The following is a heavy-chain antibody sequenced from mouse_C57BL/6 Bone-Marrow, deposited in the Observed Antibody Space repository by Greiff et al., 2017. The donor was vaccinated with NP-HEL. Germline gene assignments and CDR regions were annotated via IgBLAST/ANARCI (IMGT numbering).Heavy chain of an antibody. CDR2: IYPRSGNT. D-gene: IGHD1-1*01. V-gene: IGHV1-81*01. CDR1: GYTFTSYG. CDR3: ARDYYGSSGAWFAY. J-gene: IGHJ3*01. Sequence: QVQLQQSGAELARPGASVKLSCKASGYTFTSYGISWVKQRTGQGLEWIGEIYPRSGNTYYNEKFKGKATLTADKSSSTAYMELRSLTSEDSAVYFCARDYYGSSGAWFAYWRQGTLVTVSA.